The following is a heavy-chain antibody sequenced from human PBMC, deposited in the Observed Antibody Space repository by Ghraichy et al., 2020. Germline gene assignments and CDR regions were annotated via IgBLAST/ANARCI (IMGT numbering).Heavy chain of an antibody. CDR2: ITSTSSYI. CDR1: GFTFTNYG. J-gene: IGHJ3*02. Sequence: GGSLRLSCAASGFTFTNYGMNWVRQAPGRGLEWVSSITSTSSYIYYADSVKGRVTISRDNAKNSLYLQMNSLRAEDSAVYYCARTFCRSYRCFWGASQNAFDIWGQGTMVTVSS. CDR3: ARTFCRSYRCFWGASQNAFDI. D-gene: IGHD2-2*01. V-gene: IGHV3-21*01.